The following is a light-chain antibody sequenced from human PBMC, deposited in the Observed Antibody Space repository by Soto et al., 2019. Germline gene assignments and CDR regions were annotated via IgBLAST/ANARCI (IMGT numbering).Light chain of an antibody. J-gene: IGKJ4*01. CDR3: QQASSFPLT. Sequence: IQMPQSPSSVSASVGDSVTITCRASQVISSWLAWYQVKPGKAPKLLIYGASNRESGVPSRFSASESGTLFTLTINSLQPEDFATYYCQQASSFPLTFGGGTTVEI. V-gene: IGKV1-12*01. CDR1: QVISSW. CDR2: GAS.